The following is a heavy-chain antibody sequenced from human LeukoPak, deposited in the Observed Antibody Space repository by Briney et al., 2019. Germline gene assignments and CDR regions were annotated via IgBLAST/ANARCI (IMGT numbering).Heavy chain of an antibody. D-gene: IGHD5-18*01. CDR3: AKGVDTATLHGAFDI. V-gene: IGHV3-30*18. CDR1: GLTFSSYG. CDR2: ISFDGSYK. J-gene: IGHJ3*02. Sequence: GGSLRLSCAASGLTFSSYGMHWVRQAPGKGLEWVGVISFDGSYKYYADSVKGRFTISRDNSKNTLYLQINSLRVEDTAVYYCAKGVDTATLHGAFDIWGQGTMVTVSS.